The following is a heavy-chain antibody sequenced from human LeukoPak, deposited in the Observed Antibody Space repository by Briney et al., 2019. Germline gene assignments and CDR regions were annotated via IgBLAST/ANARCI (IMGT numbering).Heavy chain of an antibody. D-gene: IGHD5-18*01. CDR1: GFTFSSYS. V-gene: IGHV3-21*01. J-gene: IGHJ4*02. CDR3: AKLGEGGYSYDYLPYYFDY. CDR2: ISSSSYI. Sequence: GGSLRLSCAASGFTFSSYSMNWVRQAPGKGLEWVSSISSSSYIYYADSVKGRFTISRDNAKNSLYLQMNSLRPEDTAVYYCAKLGEGGYSYDYLPYYFDYWGQGTLVTVSS.